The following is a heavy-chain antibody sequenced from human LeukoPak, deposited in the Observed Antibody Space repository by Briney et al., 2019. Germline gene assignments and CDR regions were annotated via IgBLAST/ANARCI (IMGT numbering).Heavy chain of an antibody. CDR1: GGSISSSSYY. Sequence: SETLSLTCTVSGGSISSSSYYWGWIRQPPGKGLEWIGSIYYSGSTYYNPSLKSRVTISVDTSKNQFSLKLSSVTAADTAVYYCARVPKYSGVQDYWGQGTLVTVSS. CDR2: IYYSGST. V-gene: IGHV4-39*01. CDR3: ARVPKYSGVQDY. J-gene: IGHJ4*02. D-gene: IGHD5-12*01.